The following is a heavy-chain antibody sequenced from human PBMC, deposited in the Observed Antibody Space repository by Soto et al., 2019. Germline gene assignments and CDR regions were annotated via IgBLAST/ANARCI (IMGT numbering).Heavy chain of an antibody. Sequence: QVQLHQWGAGLLKPSDTLSLTCAVYGGSFSGYFWTWIRQPPGKGLEWIGEINHSGNTNYSPSLKSRVTLFLGPFKDQFFLELEVGAGADTAVYFCAGGLRDCSGYFPGQYFQPWGQGPLVNVSS. J-gene: IGHJ1*01. CDR1: GGSFSGYF. V-gene: IGHV4-34*01. D-gene: IGHD3-22*01. CDR2: INHSGNT. CDR3: AGGLRDCSGYFPGQYFQP.